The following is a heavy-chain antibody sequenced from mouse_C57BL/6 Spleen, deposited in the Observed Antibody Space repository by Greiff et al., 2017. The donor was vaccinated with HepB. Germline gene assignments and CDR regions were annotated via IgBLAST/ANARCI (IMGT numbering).Heavy chain of an antibody. CDR3: ARDDSYYVMDY. CDR2: ISYDGSN. CDR1: GYSITSGYY. Sequence: EVHLVESGPGLVKPSQSLSLTCSVTGYSITSGYYWNWIRQFPGNKLEWMGYISYDGSNNYNPSLKNRISITRDTSKNQFFLKLNSVTTEDTATYYCARDDSYYVMDYWGQGTSVTVSS. D-gene: IGHD2-4*01. J-gene: IGHJ4*01. V-gene: IGHV3-6*01.